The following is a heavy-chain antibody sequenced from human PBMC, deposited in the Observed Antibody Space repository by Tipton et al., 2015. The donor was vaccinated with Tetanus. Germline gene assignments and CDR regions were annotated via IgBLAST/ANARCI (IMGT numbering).Heavy chain of an antibody. J-gene: IGHJ4*02. V-gene: IGHV1-69*01. CDR3: ARAPNGISRGYDY. CDR2: ITPIFGTT. CDR1: GGTFTNYA. Sequence: QLQLVQSGAEMKKPGSSVKVSYNASGGTFTNYALSRVRQAPGQGLEWVGGITPIFGTTNFARKFQGRVTITADESTNSAFMELSSLRSEGTAVYYCARAPNGISRGYDYWGQGSQIAVSS. D-gene: IGHD2-21*01.